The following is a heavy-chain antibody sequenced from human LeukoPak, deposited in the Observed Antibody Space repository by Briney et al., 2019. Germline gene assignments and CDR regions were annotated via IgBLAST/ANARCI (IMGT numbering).Heavy chain of an antibody. D-gene: IGHD6-19*01. CDR3: ARVPIYSSGWYYGY. Sequence: GASVKVSCKASGYTFTSYGISGVRQAPGQGLEWMGWISAYNGNTNYAQKLQGRVTMTTDTSTSTAYMELRSLRSDDTAVYYCARVPIYSSGWYYGYWGQGTLVTVSS. V-gene: IGHV1-18*04. CDR2: ISAYNGNT. J-gene: IGHJ4*02. CDR1: GYTFTSYG.